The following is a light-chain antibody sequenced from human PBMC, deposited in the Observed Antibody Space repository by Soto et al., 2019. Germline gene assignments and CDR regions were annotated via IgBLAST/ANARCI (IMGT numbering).Light chain of an antibody. V-gene: IGKV1-5*03. CDR2: RAS. Sequence: DIQMTQSPSYLSASVGDRVTITCRASQSISTWLAWFQQKPGKAPKLLIYRASSLEGGAPSRFSGSGSGTEFTLTISSLQPDDFATYYCQQYDSYPWTFGQGTKVEIK. J-gene: IGKJ1*01. CDR3: QQYDSYPWT. CDR1: QSISTW.